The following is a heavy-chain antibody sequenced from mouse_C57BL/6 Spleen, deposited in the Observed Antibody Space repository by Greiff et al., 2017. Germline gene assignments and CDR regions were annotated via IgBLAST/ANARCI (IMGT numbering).Heavy chain of an antibody. J-gene: IGHJ4*01. CDR2: ISDGGSYT. Sequence: EVHLVESGGGLVKPGGSLKLSCAASGFTFSSYAMSWVRQTPEKRLEWVATISDGGSYTYYPDNVKGRFTISRDNAKNNLYLQMSHLKSEDTAMYYCARDYYGYYYAMDYWGQGTSVTVSS. V-gene: IGHV5-4*01. D-gene: IGHD1-1*01. CDR3: ARDYYGYYYAMDY. CDR1: GFTFSSYA.